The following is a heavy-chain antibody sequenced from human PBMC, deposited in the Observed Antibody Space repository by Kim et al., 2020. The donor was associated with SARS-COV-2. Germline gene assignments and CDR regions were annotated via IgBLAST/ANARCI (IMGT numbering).Heavy chain of an antibody. CDR2: INTDTGSP. V-gene: IGHV7-4-1*02. CDR3: ARVVWGGYRYIDS. Sequence: ASVKVSCKASGYTFTNHAINWVRQAPGRGLEWMGWINTDTGSPTYAPDFTGRFVFSLDTSVSTAYLQIRSLVAEYTALYYCARVVWGGYRYIDSWRQGT. J-gene: IGHJ4*02. D-gene: IGHD3-16*02. CDR1: GYTFTNHA.